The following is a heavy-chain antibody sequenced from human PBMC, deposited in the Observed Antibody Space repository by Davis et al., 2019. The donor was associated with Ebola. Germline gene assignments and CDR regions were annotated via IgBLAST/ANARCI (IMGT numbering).Heavy chain of an antibody. V-gene: IGHV3-73*01. CDR1: GFTFDDYA. D-gene: IGHD7-27*01. J-gene: IGHJ4*02. CDR2: IRSKANSYAT. CDR3: TSGGTGEDY. Sequence: GGSLRLSCAASGFTFDDYAMHWVRQASGKGLEWVGRIRSKANSYATAYAASVKGRFTISRDDSKNTAYLQMNSLKTEDTAVYYCTSGGTGEDYWGQGTLVTVSS.